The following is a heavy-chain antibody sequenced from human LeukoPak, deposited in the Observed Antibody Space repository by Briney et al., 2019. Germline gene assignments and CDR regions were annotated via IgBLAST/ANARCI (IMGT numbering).Heavy chain of an antibody. V-gene: IGHV1-18*04. CDR3: ARDSSSWYMGNWFDP. CDR2: FSAYNGNT. CDR1: GYTFTSYG. D-gene: IGHD6-13*01. Sequence: GASVKVSCKASGYTFTSYGISWVRQAPGQGLEWMGWFSAYNGNTNYAQKLQGRVTMTTDTSTSTAYMELRSLRSDDTAVYYCARDSSSWYMGNWFDPWGQGTLVTVSS. J-gene: IGHJ5*02.